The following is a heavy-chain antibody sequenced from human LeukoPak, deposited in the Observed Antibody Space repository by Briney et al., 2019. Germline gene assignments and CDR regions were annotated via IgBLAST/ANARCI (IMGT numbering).Heavy chain of an antibody. D-gene: IGHD2-2*01. V-gene: IGHV1-69*02. J-gene: IGHJ6*02. CDR1: GYTFTTYT. Sequence: ASVKVSCKASGYTFTTYTMNWVRQAPGQGLEWMGRIIPILGIANYAQKFQGRVTITADKSTSTAYMELSSLRSEDTAVYYCATVPAANYGMDVWGQGTTVTVSS. CDR3: ATVPAANYGMDV. CDR2: IIPILGIA.